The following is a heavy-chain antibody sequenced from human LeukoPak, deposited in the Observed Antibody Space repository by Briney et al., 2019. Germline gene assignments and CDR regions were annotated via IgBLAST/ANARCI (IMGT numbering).Heavy chain of an antibody. CDR2: IYNSGTT. V-gene: IGHV4-59*01. CDR1: GDSINNYF. J-gene: IGHJ4*02. CDR3: ARAPGIRRSFDC. D-gene: IGHD3-10*01. Sequence: SETLSLTCTVSGDSINNYFWSWIRQPPGKGLEWIGYIYNSGTTNYNPSLKSRVTMSVDTSKNQFSLNLSSVTAADTAVYYCARAPGIRRSFDCWGQGTLVTVSS.